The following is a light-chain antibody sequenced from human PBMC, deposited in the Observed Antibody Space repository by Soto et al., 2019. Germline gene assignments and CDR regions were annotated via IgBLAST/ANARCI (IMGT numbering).Light chain of an antibody. CDR1: SSNIGAGYD. J-gene: IGLJ2*01. CDR3: QSYDSSLNVV. Sequence: QSVLTQPPSVSGAPGQRVTISCTGSSSNIGAGYDVHWYQQLPGTAPNLLIYGNSNRPSGVPDRFSGSKSGTSASLAIPGLQAEDEADYYCQSYDSSLNVVFGGGTKLTVL. V-gene: IGLV1-40*01. CDR2: GNS.